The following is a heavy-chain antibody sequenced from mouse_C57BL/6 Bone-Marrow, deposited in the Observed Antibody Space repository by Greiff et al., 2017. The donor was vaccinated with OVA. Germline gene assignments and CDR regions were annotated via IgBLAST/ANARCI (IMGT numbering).Heavy chain of an antibody. CDR1: GYTFTDYE. Sequence: VQLQQSGAELVRPGASVTLSCKASGYTFTDYEMHWVKQTPVHGLEWIGAIDPETGGTAYNQKFKGKAILTADKSSSTAYMELRSLTSEDSAVYYCTRGMGRYYFDYWGQGTTRTVSS. CDR2: IDPETGGT. J-gene: IGHJ2*01. D-gene: IGHD2-3*01. V-gene: IGHV1-15*01. CDR3: TRGMGRYYFDY.